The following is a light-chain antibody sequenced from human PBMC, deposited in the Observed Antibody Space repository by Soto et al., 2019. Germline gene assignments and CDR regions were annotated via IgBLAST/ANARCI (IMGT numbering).Light chain of an antibody. Sequence: EIXLTQSXXXLSXXXGERXXXSXRASQSVSSSYLAWYQQKPGQAPRLLIYGASSRATGIPDRFSGSGSGTDFTLTISRLEPEDFAVYYCQQYGSSSYTFGQGTKV. CDR2: GAS. CDR3: QQYGSSSYT. CDR1: QSVSSSY. J-gene: IGKJ2*01. V-gene: IGKV3-20*01.